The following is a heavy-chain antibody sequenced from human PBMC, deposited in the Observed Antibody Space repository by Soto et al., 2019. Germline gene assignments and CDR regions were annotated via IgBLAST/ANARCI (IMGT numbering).Heavy chain of an antibody. D-gene: IGHD2-8*02. Sequence: SETLSLTCSVSGDSISSSDYYWAWIRQPPGKGLEWIGSINYSGSTSYNPSLKSRVTISVDTSKNQFSLKLTSVTAADTAVYYCARDKITGLFDYWGQGTLVTVSS. CDR2: INYSGST. J-gene: IGHJ4*02. V-gene: IGHV4-39*07. CDR1: GDSISSSDYY. CDR3: ARDKITGLFDY.